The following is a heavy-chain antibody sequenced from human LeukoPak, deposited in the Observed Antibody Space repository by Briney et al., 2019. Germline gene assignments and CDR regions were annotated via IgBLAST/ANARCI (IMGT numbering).Heavy chain of an antibody. CDR1: RGTFSSYA. CDR2: IIPIFGTA. Sequence: ASVKVSCKASRGTFSSYAISWVRQAPGQGLEWMGGIIPIFGTANYAQKFQGRVTITADESTSTAYMELSSLRSEDTAVYYCANQGDYYDSSGYYSGEAYWGQGTLVSVSS. J-gene: IGHJ4*02. D-gene: IGHD3-22*01. V-gene: IGHV1-69*13. CDR3: ANQGDYYDSSGYYSGEAY.